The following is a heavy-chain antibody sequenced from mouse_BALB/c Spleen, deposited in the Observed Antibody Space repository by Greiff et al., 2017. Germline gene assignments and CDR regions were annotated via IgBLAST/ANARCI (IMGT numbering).Heavy chain of an antibody. CDR3: VREGKDYGSSLYAMDY. Sequence: EVKVEESGGGLVQPKGSLKLSCAASGFTFNTYAMHWVCQAPGKGLEWVARIRSKSNNYATYYADSVKDRFTISRDDSQSMLYLQMNNLKTEDTAMYYCVREGKDYGSSLYAMDYWGQGTSVTVSS. CDR1: GFTFNTYA. D-gene: IGHD1-1*01. J-gene: IGHJ4*01. V-gene: IGHV10-3*03. CDR2: IRSKSNNYAT.